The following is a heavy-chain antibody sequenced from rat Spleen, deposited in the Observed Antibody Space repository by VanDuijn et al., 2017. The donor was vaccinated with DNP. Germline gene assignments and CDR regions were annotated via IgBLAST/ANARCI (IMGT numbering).Heavy chain of an antibody. CDR2: ISPSGGVT. CDR1: GITFTNSG. CDR3: ATHTFTGGITTPFAY. Sequence: EVQLVESGGGLVQPGRSLKLSCAASGITFTNSGMHWIRQAPTKGLEWVTSISPSGGVTYYRDSVKGRFTIPRDNAARTLYLHMDSLRPEDTATYYCATHTFTGGITTPFAYWGQGTLVTVSS. J-gene: IGHJ3*01. V-gene: IGHV5-19*01. D-gene: IGHD1-4*01.